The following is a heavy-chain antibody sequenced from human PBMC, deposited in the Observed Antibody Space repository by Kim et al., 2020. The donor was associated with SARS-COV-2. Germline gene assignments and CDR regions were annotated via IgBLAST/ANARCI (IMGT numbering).Heavy chain of an antibody. CDR3: ARMGWDGYNHFDY. V-gene: IGHV3-7*01. D-gene: IGHD5-12*01. CDR2: IKQDGSEK. CDR1: GFTFSSYW. Sequence: GGSLRLSCAASGFTFSSYWMSWVRQAPGKGLEWVANIKQDGSEKYYVDSVKGRFTISRDNAKNSLYLQMNSLRAEDTAVYYCARMGWDGYNHFDYWGQGTLVTVSS. J-gene: IGHJ4*02.